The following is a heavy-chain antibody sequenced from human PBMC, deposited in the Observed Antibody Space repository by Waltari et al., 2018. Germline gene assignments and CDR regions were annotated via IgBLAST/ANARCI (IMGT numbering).Heavy chain of an antibody. V-gene: IGHV3-74*01. CDR2: IKSDGIGV. CDR1: GFTFSSYW. J-gene: IGHJ4*02. Sequence: EVQLVESGGGLVQPGGSLRLSCAASGFTFSSYWIHWVRQAPGKGLVWVLRIKSDGIGVNYADSVKGRFTISRDNAKNTVYLQMNSLRAEDTAVYYCARANPADFDYWGQGVLVTVSS. CDR3: ARANPADFDY.